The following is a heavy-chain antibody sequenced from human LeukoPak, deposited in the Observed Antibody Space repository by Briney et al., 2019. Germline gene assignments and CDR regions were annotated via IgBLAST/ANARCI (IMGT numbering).Heavy chain of an antibody. CDR3: ARAPQDIVVVPAPFAEYCQH. J-gene: IGHJ1*01. D-gene: IGHD2-2*01. CDR1: GGTFSSYA. V-gene: IGHV1-69*13. CDR2: IIPIFGTA. Sequence: ASVKVSCKASGGTFSSYAISWVRQAPGQGLEWMGGIIPIFGTANYAQKFQGRVTITADESTSTAYMELSSLRSEDTAVYYCARAPQDIVVVPAPFAEYCQHWGRGTLVTVSS.